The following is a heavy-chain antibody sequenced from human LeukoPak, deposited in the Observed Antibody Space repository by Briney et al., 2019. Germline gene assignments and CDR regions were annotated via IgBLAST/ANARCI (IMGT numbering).Heavy chain of an antibody. D-gene: IGHD2-15*01. CDR2: IYYSGST. V-gene: IGHV4-59*01. J-gene: IGHJ4*02. Sequence: SETLPLTCTVSGGSISSYYWSWIRQPPGKGLEWIGYIYYSGSTNYNPSLKSRVTISVDTSKNQFSLKLSSVTAADTAVYYCARVRYCSGGSCYSGFDYWGQGTLVTVSS. CDR1: GGSISSYY. CDR3: ARVRYCSGGSCYSGFDY.